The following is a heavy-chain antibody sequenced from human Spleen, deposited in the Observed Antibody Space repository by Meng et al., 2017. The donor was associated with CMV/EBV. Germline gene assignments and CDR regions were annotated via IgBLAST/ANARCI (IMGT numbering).Heavy chain of an antibody. CDR2: INPNSGGT. CDR1: GYTFTGYY. Sequence: SGYTFTGYYMHWVRQAPGQVLEWMGWINPNSGGTNYAQKFQGRVTMTRDTSISTAYMELSRLRSDDTAVYYCARVWSLAARVYYFDYWGQGTLVTVSS. D-gene: IGHD6-6*01. CDR3: ARVWSLAARVYYFDY. J-gene: IGHJ4*02. V-gene: IGHV1-2*02.